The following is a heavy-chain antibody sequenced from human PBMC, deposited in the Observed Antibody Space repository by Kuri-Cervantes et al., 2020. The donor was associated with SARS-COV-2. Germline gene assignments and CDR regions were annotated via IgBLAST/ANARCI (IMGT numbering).Heavy chain of an antibody. J-gene: IGHJ4*02. V-gene: IGHV3-11*06. CDR2: ISSSSSYI. CDR1: GFTFSDYY. Sequence: GESLKISCAASGFTFSDYYMSWIRQAPGKGLEWVSSISSSSSYIYYADSVKGRFTISRDNAKNSLYLQMNSLRAEDTAVYYCARGNCSSTSCYPYFDYWGQGTLVTVSS. CDR3: ARGNCSSTSCYPYFDY. D-gene: IGHD2-2*01.